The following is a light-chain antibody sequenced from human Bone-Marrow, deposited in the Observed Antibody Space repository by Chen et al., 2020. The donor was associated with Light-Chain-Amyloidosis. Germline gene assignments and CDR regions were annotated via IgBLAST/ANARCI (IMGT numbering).Light chain of an antibody. Sequence: EIVMTQSSATLSLSPGERATLSCGASKGLNNKLAWYQQKPGQAHRLLIHDASTRATDIPARFRGSGSGTEFTLTITSLTSEDVALYYCQQYNDWPLTFGGGTKVE. CDR2: DAS. CDR3: QQYNDWPLT. CDR1: KGLNNK. J-gene: IGKJ4*01. V-gene: IGKV3-15*01.